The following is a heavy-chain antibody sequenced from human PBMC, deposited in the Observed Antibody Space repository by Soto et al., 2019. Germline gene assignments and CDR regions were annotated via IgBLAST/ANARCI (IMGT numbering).Heavy chain of an antibody. V-gene: IGHV1-3*01. J-gene: IGHJ6*02. CDR2: INAGNGNT. Sequence: ASVKVSCKASGYTFTSYAIHWVRQAPGQRLEWMGWINAGNGNTKYSQKFQGRVTITRDTSASTAYMELSSLRSEDTAVYYCARRIAVAGDYYYYYGMDVWGQGTTVTVSS. CDR1: GYTFTSYA. CDR3: ARRIAVAGDYYYYYGMDV. D-gene: IGHD6-19*01.